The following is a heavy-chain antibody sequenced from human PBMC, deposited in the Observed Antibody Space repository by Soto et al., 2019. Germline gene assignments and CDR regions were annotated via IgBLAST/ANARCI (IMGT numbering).Heavy chain of an antibody. J-gene: IGHJ4*01. D-gene: IGHD2-8*01. V-gene: IGHV3-23*01. Sequence: GGSLRLSCTASGFTFSSYAMSWVRQAPGKELEWVSTISGNSGKTNYAESVKGRFSISRDNSKNTVHLQLDSVRAEDTAVYFCAKLGFVLMELYYFHQWGHGTLVTVSS. CDR1: GFTFSSYA. CDR2: ISGNSGKT. CDR3: AKLGFVLMELYYFHQ.